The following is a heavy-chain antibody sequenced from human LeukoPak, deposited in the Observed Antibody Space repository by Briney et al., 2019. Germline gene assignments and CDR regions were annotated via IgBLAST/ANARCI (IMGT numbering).Heavy chain of an antibody. V-gene: IGHV3-23*01. CDR1: GFTFNTYA. CDR2: ISGSGDGT. CDR3: AKERKEVVLWWFGELGS. D-gene: IGHD3-10*01. Sequence: GGSLRLSCAAAGFTFNTYAMSWVRQAPGKGLEWLSAISGSGDGTYYADSVKGRFTVSRDNSKNTLYLQINSLRAEDTAVYYCAKERKEVVLWWFGELGSWGQGTLVTVSS. J-gene: IGHJ4*02.